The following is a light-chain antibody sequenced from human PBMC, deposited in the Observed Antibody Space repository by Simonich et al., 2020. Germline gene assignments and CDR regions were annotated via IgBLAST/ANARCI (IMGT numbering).Light chain of an antibody. J-gene: IGLJ3*02. CDR3: YSAADNNWV. V-gene: IGLV3-27*01. CDR1: ALPKKY. CDR2: KDS. Sequence: SYELTQPPSVSVSPGQTARITCSGDALPKKYAYWYQQKSGQAPVLVIYKDSERPSGSPERFTGSSSGTTVALTISGAQVEDEADYYCYSAADNNWVFGGGTKLTVL.